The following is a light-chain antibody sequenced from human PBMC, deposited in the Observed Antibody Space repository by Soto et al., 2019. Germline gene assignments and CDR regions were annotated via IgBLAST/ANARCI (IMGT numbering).Light chain of an antibody. V-gene: IGKV3-20*01. CDR2: GAS. Sequence: EIVLTQSPGTLSLSPGERATLSCRASQSVSSSYLAWYQQKPGQAPRLLIYGASSRATGIPDRFSGSGSGTDFTLTISRREPEDFAVYYCKQYGSSPYPFGQGTKLEIK. CDR1: QSVSSSY. CDR3: KQYGSSPYP. J-gene: IGKJ2*01.